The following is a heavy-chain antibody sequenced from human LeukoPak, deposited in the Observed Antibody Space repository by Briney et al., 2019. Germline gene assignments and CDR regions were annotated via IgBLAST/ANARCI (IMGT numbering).Heavy chain of an antibody. J-gene: IGHJ4*02. CDR2: INPNSGGT. Sequence: ASVKVSCKASGYTFTGYYMHWVRQAPGQGLEWMGWINPNSGGTNYAQKFQGRVTMTRDTSISTAYMELRSLRFDDTAVYYCARLGYCSSNSCYGVDYWGQGTLVTVSS. V-gene: IGHV1-2*02. CDR1: GYTFTGYY. CDR3: ARLGYCSSNSCYGVDY. D-gene: IGHD2-2*01.